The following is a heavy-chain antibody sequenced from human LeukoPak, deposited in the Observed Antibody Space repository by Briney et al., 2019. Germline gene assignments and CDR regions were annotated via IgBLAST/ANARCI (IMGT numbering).Heavy chain of an antibody. D-gene: IGHD5-18*01. J-gene: IGHJ4*01. CDR3: ARFGIQRSFDY. CDR1: GFTFNNYG. V-gene: IGHV3-23*01. Sequence: GGSLRLSCAASGFTFNNYGMNWVRQAPGKGLEWVSTIRGSGTSTYYADSVKGRFSISRDNAKNTLYLQMNSLRAEDTAVYYCARFGIQRSFDYWGRGSLVAVSS. CDR2: IRGSGTST.